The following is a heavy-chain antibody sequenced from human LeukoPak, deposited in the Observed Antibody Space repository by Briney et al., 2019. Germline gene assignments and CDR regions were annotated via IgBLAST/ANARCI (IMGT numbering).Heavy chain of an antibody. D-gene: IGHD2-21*02. J-gene: IGHJ2*01. CDR1: GGTFSSYA. Sequence: SVKVSCKASGGTFSSYAISWVRQAPGQGLEWMGGIIPIFGTANYAQKFQGRVTITAAKSTSTAYMELSSLRFEDTAVYYCARDAFTAYCGGDCYSWPYWYFDLWGRGTLVTVSS. CDR2: IIPIFGTA. CDR3: ARDAFTAYCGGDCYSWPYWYFDL. V-gene: IGHV1-69*06.